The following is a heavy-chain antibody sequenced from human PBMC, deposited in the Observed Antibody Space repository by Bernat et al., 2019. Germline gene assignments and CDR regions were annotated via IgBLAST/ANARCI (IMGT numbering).Heavy chain of an antibody. Sequence: EVQLVESGGGLVQPGGALSPPCAGSGFTFSSHLMSWVRQAPGKGLEWVANIKQDGSEKYYVDSVKGRFTITRDNAKNSLYLQMNSLRAEDTAVYYCARDLAFGIPDYWGQGTLVTVSS. CDR3: ARDLAFGIPDY. J-gene: IGHJ4*02. D-gene: IGHD3-16*01. CDR1: GFTFSSHL. CDR2: IKQDGSEK. V-gene: IGHV3-7*03.